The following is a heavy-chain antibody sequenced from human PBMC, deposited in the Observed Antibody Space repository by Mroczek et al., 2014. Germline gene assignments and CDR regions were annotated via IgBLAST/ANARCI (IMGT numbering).Heavy chain of an antibody. Sequence: QVQLVESGGGVVQPGRSLRLSCAASGFTFSSYGMHWVRQAPGKGLEWVAVIWYDGSNKYYADSVKGRFTISRDNSKNTLYLQMNSLRAEDTAVYYCAAAAGTDGLDYWGQGTLVTVSS. CDR3: AAAAGTDGLDY. D-gene: IGHD6-13*01. J-gene: IGHJ4*02. CDR1: GFTFSSYG. CDR2: IWYDGSNK. V-gene: IGHV3-33*01.